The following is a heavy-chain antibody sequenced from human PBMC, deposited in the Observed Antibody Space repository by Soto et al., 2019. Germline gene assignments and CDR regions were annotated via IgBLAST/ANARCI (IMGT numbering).Heavy chain of an antibody. Sequence: QMQLVQSGPEVKKPGTSVKVSCKASGFTFTSSAVQWVRQARGQRLEWIGWIVVGSGNTNYAQKFQERVTITRDMSTSTAYMELSSLRSEDTAVYYCVAGRWVVTANPMAYWGQGTLVTVSS. CDR1: GFTFTSSA. CDR2: IVVGSGNT. V-gene: IGHV1-58*01. D-gene: IGHD2-21*02. J-gene: IGHJ4*02. CDR3: VAGRWVVTANPMAY.